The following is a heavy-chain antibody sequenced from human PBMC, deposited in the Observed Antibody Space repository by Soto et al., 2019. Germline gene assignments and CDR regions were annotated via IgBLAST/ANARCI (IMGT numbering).Heavy chain of an antibody. V-gene: IGHV3-48*03. Sequence: GGSLRLSCAASGFTFRSYEMDLVRQAPGKGLEWVSYISSSGSTIYYADSVKGRFTISRDNAKNSLYLQMNSLRAEDTAVYYCARVSQSFIEYFQHWGQGTLVTVSS. CDR2: ISSSGSTI. D-gene: IGHD3-16*02. J-gene: IGHJ1*01. CDR1: GFTFRSYE. CDR3: ARVSQSFIEYFQH.